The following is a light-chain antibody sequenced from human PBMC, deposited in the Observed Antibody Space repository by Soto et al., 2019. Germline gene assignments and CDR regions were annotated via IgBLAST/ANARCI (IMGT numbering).Light chain of an antibody. CDR3: QQYISYPYT. Sequence: DIQMTQSPSTLSASVGDRVTITCRASQSINSWLAWYQQKPGKAPKLLIYKASSLESGVPSRFSGSGSGTEFTLTIRSLQPDDFATYYCQQYISYPYTFGQGTKLEIK. CDR1: QSINSW. J-gene: IGKJ2*01. V-gene: IGKV1-5*03. CDR2: KAS.